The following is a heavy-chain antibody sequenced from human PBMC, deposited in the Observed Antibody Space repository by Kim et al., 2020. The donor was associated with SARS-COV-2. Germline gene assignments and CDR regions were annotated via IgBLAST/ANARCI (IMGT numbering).Heavy chain of an antibody. D-gene: IGHD1-7*01. CDR3: ARDRELELPPSWFDP. Sequence: GGSLRLSCVASGFTFSDYYMSWIRQAPGKGLEWVSYISSSSSYTNYADSVKGRFTISRDNAKNSLYLQMNSLRAEDTAVYYCARDRELELPPSWFDPWGQGTLVTVSS. V-gene: IGHV3-11*06. CDR1: GFTFSDYY. CDR2: ISSSSSYT. J-gene: IGHJ5*02.